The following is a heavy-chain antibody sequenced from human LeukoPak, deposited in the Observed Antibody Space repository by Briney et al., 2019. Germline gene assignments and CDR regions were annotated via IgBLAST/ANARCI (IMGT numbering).Heavy chain of an antibody. CDR3: ARGQLELRENYYGMDV. D-gene: IGHD1-7*01. CDR2: IIPIFGTA. V-gene: IGHV1-69*13. J-gene: IGHJ6*02. Sequence: ASVNVSCKASGGTFSSYAISWVRQAPGQGLEWMGGIIPIFGTANYAQKFQGRVTITADESTSTAYMELSSLRSEDTAVYYCARGQLELRENYYGMDVWGQGTTVTVSS. CDR1: GGTFSSYA.